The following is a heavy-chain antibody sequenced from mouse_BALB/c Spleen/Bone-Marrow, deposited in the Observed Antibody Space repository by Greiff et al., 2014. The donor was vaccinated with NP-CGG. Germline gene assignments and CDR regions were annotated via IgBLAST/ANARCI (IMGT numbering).Heavy chain of an antibody. Sequence: QVQLQQPGAELMKPGASVKISCKTTGYTFSRYWIEWVKQRPGHGLEWIGEILPGSGSTNYNEKFKGKATFTADTSSNTAYMQLSSLTSEESAVDYCARKWAYPYGSRWDGLDYWGQGTSVTVSS. D-gene: IGHD1-1*01. CDR3: ARKWAYPYGSRWDGLDY. J-gene: IGHJ4*01. CDR1: GYTFSRYW. V-gene: IGHV1-9*01. CDR2: ILPGSGST.